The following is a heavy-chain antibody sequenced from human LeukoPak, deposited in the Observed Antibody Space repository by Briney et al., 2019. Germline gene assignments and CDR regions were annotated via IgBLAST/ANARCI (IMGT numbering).Heavy chain of an antibody. CDR1: GGTFSSYA. D-gene: IGHD5-18*01. Sequence: SVKVSCEAPGGTFSSYAISWVRQAPEQGLEWMGSIIPIFGTANYAQKFQGRVTITADKSTSTAYLELSSLRCVDTAVYCFAISSSYRHRRGDYWRQGTVVSVSS. J-gene: IGHJ4*02. CDR2: IIPIFGTA. CDR3: AISSSYRHRRGDY. V-gene: IGHV1-69*06.